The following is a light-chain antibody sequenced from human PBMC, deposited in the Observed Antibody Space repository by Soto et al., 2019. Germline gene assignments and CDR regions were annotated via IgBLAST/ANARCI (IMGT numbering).Light chain of an antibody. J-gene: IGKJ1*01. V-gene: IGKV3-20*01. CDR2: GVS. CDR3: QQYCSLSWT. CDR1: QSVSGSY. Sequence: IVLMQSPGTLSLSPGDSATLSCRASQSVSGSYLAWYQQKPGQAPSLVIYGVSNRATGVPARFSGSGSGTDFTLTISRLEPEDFAVYYCQQYCSLSWTFGEGTKVDIK.